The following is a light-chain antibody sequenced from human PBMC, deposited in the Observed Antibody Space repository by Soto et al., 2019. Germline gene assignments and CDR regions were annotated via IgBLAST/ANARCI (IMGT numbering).Light chain of an antibody. CDR1: SGHSSYA. V-gene: IGLV4-69*01. CDR3: QTWGTGIHVV. CDR2: LNSYGSH. J-gene: IGLJ2*01. Sequence: QAVVTQSPSASASLGSSVKLTCTLSSGHSSYAIAWHQQQPGKGPRYLMKLNSYGSHSKGDGIPDRFSGSSSGAERYLTISSLQSEDEADYYCQTWGTGIHVVFGGGTQLTVL.